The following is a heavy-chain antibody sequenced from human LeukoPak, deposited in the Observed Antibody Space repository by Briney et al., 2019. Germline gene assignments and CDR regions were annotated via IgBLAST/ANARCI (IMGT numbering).Heavy chain of an antibody. CDR3: AREKVGMATLEGEAFDY. CDR2: IIPILGIA. J-gene: IGHJ4*02. D-gene: IGHD5-24*01. Sequence: SVKVSCKASGGTFSSYAISWVRQAPGQGLEWMGRIIPILGIANYAQKFQGRVTITADKSTSTAYMELSSLRSEDTAVYYCAREKVGMATLEGEAFDYWGQGTLVTVSS. CDR1: GGTFSSYA. V-gene: IGHV1-69*04.